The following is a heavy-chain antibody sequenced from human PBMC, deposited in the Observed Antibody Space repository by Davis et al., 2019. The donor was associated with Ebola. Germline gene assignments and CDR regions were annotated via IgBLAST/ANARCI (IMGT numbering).Heavy chain of an antibody. CDR1: GYTFTSYG. J-gene: IGHJ4*02. D-gene: IGHD1-26*01. Sequence: ASVKVSCKASGYTFTSYGISWVRQAPGQGLEWMGIINPSGGSTSYAQKFQGRVTMTRDTSTSTVYMELSSLRSEDTAVYYCARLWWERDYWGQGTLVTVSS. CDR2: INPSGGST. V-gene: IGHV1-46*01. CDR3: ARLWWERDY.